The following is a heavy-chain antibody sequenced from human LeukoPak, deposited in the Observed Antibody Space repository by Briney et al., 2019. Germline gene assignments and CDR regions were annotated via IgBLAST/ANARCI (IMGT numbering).Heavy chain of an antibody. D-gene: IGHD2-15*01. CDR2: IYGDGST. CDR3: AIGSYCSGGSCYPLFDY. Sequence: HPGGSLRLSCAASGFTVNRNHMNWVRQAPGKGLEWVSGIYGDGSTYYADSVKGRFTISRDSSKNTLYLQMNSLRAEDTAVYYCAIGSYCSGGSCYPLFDYWGRGTLVTVSS. J-gene: IGHJ4*02. CDR1: GFTVNRNH. V-gene: IGHV3-53*01.